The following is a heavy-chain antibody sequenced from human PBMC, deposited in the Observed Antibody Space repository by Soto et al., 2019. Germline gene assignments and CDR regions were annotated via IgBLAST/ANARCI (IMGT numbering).Heavy chain of an antibody. Sequence: TLSLTGAVSGGSISSGGYSWSWIRQPPGKGLEWIGYIYNSGRTYYNPSLKSRVTISVDRSKNQFSLKLSSVTAADTAVYYCGGGSRWRHAFDFWGQGTMVTVSS. D-gene: IGHD3-16*01. J-gene: IGHJ3*01. CDR1: GGSISSGGYS. V-gene: IGHV4-30-2*01. CDR3: GGGSRWRHAFDF. CDR2: IYNSGRT.